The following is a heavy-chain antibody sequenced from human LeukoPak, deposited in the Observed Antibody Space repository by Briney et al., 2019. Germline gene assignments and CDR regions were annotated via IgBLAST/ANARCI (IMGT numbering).Heavy chain of an antibody. Sequence: ASVKVSCKASGGTFSSYAISWVRQAPGQGLEWMGGIIPIFGTANYAQKFQGRVTITTDESTSTAYMELSSPRSEDTAVYYCARANSGSYHVLDYWGQGTLVTVSS. V-gene: IGHV1-69*05. J-gene: IGHJ4*02. CDR2: IIPIFGTA. D-gene: IGHD1-26*01. CDR3: ARANSGSYHVLDY. CDR1: GGTFSSYA.